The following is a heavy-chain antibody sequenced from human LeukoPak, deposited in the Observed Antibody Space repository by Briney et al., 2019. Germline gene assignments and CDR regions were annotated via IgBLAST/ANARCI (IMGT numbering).Heavy chain of an antibody. V-gene: IGHV3-9*01. J-gene: IGHJ4*02. CDR2: ISWNRGSI. D-gene: IGHD3-9*01. CDR1: GFTFDDYA. CDR3: AKEKDYDILTGYYYPRYFDY. Sequence: PGRSLRLSCAASGFTFDDYAMHWVRQAPGKGLEWVSGISWNRGSIGYADSVKGRFTISRDNAKNSLYLQMNSLRAEDTALYYCAKEKDYDILTGYYYPRYFDYWGQGTLVTVSS.